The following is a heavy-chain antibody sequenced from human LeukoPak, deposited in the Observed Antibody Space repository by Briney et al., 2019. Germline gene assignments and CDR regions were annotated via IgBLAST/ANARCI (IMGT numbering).Heavy chain of an antibody. Sequence: SQTLSLTCTVSGGSISSGGYYWSWIRQPPGKGLEWIGYIYHSGSTYYNPSLKSRVTISVDRSKNQFSLRLSSVTAADTAVYCCARASQATYSSGWPDYFDYWGQGTLVTVSS. D-gene: IGHD6-19*01. V-gene: IGHV4-30-2*01. CDR3: ARASQATYSSGWPDYFDY. CDR2: IYHSGST. J-gene: IGHJ4*02. CDR1: GGSISSGGYY.